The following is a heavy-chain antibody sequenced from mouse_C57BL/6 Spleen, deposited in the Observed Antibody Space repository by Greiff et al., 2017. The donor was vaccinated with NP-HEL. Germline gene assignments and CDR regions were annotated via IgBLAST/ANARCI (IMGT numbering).Heavy chain of an antibody. CDR1: GYTFTSYG. J-gene: IGHJ1*03. CDR3: ARRYYGSSYVGWYFDV. D-gene: IGHD1-1*01. CDR2: IYPRSGNT. V-gene: IGHV1-81*01. Sequence: VQLQQSGAELARPGASVKLSCKASGYTFTSYGISWVKQRTGQGLEWIGEIYPRSGNTYYNEKFKGKATLTADKSSSTAYMELRSLTSEDSAVYCCARRYYGSSYVGWYFDVWGTGTTVTVSS.